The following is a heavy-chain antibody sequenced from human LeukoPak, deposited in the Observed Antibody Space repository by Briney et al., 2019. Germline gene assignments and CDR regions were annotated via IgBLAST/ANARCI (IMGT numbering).Heavy chain of an antibody. D-gene: IGHD3-22*01. CDR3: ARSLYYDSSGYYFDY. CDR1: GGSFSGYY. J-gene: IGHJ4*02. Sequence: SETLSLTCAVYGGSFSGYYWSWIRQPPGKGLEWIGEINHSGSTNYNPSLKSRVTISVDTSKNQFSQKLSSVTAADTAVYYCARSLYYDSSGYYFDYWGQGTLVTVSS. V-gene: IGHV4-34*01. CDR2: INHSGST.